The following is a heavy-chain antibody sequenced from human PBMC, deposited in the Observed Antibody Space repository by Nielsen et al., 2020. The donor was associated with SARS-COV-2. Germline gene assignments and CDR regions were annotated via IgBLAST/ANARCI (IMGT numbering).Heavy chain of an antibody. J-gene: IGHJ4*02. Sequence: SETLSLTCTVSGGSISSGGYYWSWIRQPPGKGLEWIGSIYYSGSTYYNPSLKSRVTISVDTSKNQFSLKLSSVTAADTAVYYCARERDIVVVPAAFDYWGQGTLVTVSS. D-gene: IGHD2-2*01. CDR2: IYYSGST. CDR1: GGSISSGGYY. V-gene: IGHV4-39*01. CDR3: ARERDIVVVPAAFDY.